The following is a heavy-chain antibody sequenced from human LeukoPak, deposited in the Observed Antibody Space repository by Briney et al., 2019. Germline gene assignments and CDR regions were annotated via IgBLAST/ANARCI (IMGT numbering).Heavy chain of an antibody. CDR3: ARDPSDGYFDY. D-gene: IGHD5-24*01. CDR1: GGSISSYY. CDR2: IYYSGST. V-gene: IGHV4-59*01. J-gene: IGHJ4*02. Sequence: SETLSLTCTVSGGSISSYYWSWIRQPPGKGLEWIGYIYYSGSTNYNPSLKSRVTISVDTSKNQFSLKLSSVTAADTAVYYCARDPSDGYFDYWGQGTLVTVSS.